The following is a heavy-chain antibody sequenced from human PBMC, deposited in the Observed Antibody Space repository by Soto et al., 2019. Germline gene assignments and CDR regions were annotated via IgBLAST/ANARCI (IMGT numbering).Heavy chain of an antibody. D-gene: IGHD5-12*01. V-gene: IGHV3-48*02. CDR2: ISSSSSTI. CDR3: GRGGTIAVSTIGDY. J-gene: IGHJ4*01. CDR1: GFTFRSYN. Sequence: DVQLVESGGGLVQPGGSLRLSCAASGFTFRSYNMNWVRQAPGKGLDWLSYISSSSSTIYYADSVKGRFTISRDNVKNSLYLQMNSLRDDDTAMSYCGRGGTIAVSTIGDYWGQGTLFTVS.